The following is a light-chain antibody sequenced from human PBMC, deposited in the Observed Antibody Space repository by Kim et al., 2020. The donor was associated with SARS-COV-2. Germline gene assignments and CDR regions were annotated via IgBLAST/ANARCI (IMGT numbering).Light chain of an antibody. CDR3: SSYTTNTTWV. Sequence: QSALTQPASVSGSPGQSITISCTGTGSDIGGYNYVSWYQQHQDKAPKLMIFDVIKRPSGVSNRFSGSKSANTASLTISGLQAEDEADYYCSSYTTNTTWVFGGGTQLTVL. CDR1: GSDIGGYNY. CDR2: DVI. J-gene: IGLJ3*02. V-gene: IGLV2-14*03.